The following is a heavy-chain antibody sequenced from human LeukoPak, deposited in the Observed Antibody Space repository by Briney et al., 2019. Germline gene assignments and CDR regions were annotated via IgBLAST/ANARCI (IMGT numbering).Heavy chain of an antibody. CDR2: ITSGSLYI. Sequence: GGSLRLSCAASGFTFGRYIMNWVRQAPGKGLGWVSSITSGSLYIYYADSVRSRFTISRDNAKNSLYLQMNSLRAEDTAVYYCARDYRDFYYFDSWGQGTLVTVSS. J-gene: IGHJ4*02. D-gene: IGHD3-3*01. CDR1: GFTFGRYI. V-gene: IGHV3-21*01. CDR3: ARDYRDFYYFDS.